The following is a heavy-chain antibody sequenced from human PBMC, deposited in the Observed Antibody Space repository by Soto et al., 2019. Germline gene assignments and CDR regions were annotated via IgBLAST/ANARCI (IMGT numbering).Heavy chain of an antibody. CDR3: ARDGYYDSSGYYEERCDY. V-gene: IGHV1-18*01. J-gene: IGHJ4*02. CDR2: ISAYNGNT. D-gene: IGHD3-22*01. CDR1: GYTFTSYG. Sequence: QVQLVQSGAEVKKPGASVKVSCKASGYTFTSYGISWVRQAPGQGLEWMGWISAYNGNTNYAQKLQGRVTMTTDTSTSTAYMEGRSLRSDDTAVYYCARDGYYDSSGYYEERCDYWGQGTLVTVSS.